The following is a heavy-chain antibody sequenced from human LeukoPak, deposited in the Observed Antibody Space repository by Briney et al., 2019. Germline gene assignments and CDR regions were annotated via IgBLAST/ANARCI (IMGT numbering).Heavy chain of an antibody. D-gene: IGHD6-13*01. CDR3: ARGPYSSNWYVDY. CDR1: GFTFSSYA. V-gene: IGHV3-48*03. Sequence: PGGSLRLSCAGSGFTFSSYAMNWVRLAPGKGLEWISYISRTGNSIYYADSVKGRFTISRDSAKNSLYLQMNSLRAEDTAVYYCARGPYSSNWYVDYWGQGTLVTVAS. J-gene: IGHJ4*02. CDR2: ISRTGNSI.